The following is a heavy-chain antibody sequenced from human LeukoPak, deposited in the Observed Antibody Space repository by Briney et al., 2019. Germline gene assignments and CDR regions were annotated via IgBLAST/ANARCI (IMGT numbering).Heavy chain of an antibody. CDR1: GFTFSYYS. Sequence: PGGSLRLSCAASGFTFSYYSMNWVRQAPGKGLEWVSYFSTRSSTISYADSVKGRFAISRDNAKNSLYLQMNSLRDEDTAVYYCARAPNAHDAFDIWGQGTMVTVSS. CDR3: ARAPNAHDAFDI. D-gene: IGHD2-8*01. V-gene: IGHV3-48*02. CDR2: FSTRSSTI. J-gene: IGHJ3*02.